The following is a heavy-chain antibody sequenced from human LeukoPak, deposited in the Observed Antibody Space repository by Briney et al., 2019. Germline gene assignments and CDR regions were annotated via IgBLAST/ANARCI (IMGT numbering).Heavy chain of an antibody. D-gene: IGHD4/OR15-4a*01. CDR3: AREPPNTDWYFDL. Sequence: SETLSLTCTVSGASISSYYWSWIRQPPGKGLEWIGYIYNSGSTNYNPSLKSRVTISIDTSKNQFSLKLSSVTAADTAVYYCAREPPNTDWYFDLWGRGTLVTVSS. V-gene: IGHV4-59*01. J-gene: IGHJ2*01. CDR1: GASISSYY. CDR2: IYNSGST.